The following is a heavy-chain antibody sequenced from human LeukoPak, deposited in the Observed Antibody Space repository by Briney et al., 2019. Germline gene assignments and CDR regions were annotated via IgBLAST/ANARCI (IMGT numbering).Heavy chain of an antibody. CDR3: AKGLTTGHYFDR. CDR1: GFTFSGYA. V-gene: IGHV3-23*01. J-gene: IGHJ4*02. Sequence: GGSLRLSCAASGFTFSGYAMSWVRQAPGKGLEWISAIGDSGGYTMYADSVQGRFTISRDNSKNTLSLQMTRRRAEATAVYYLAKGLTTGHYFDRGGQGALLTIPS. CDR2: IGDSGGYT. D-gene: IGHD1-1*01.